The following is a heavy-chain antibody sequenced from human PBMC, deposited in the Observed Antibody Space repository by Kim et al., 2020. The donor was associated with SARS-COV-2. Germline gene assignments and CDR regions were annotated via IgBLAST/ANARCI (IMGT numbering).Heavy chain of an antibody. Sequence: TFYADSVEGRFTVSRDNSRNTLYLQMSSLRDEDTALYYCAKTHRAAAGDFWGQGTLVIVSS. D-gene: IGHD6-13*01. CDR2: T. V-gene: IGHV3-23*01. CDR3: AKTHRAAAGDF. J-gene: IGHJ4*02.